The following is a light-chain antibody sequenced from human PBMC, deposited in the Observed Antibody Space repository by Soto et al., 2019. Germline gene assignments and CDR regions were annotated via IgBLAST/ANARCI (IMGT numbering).Light chain of an antibody. CDR1: QSVSSNY. CDR3: QQYGSSGT. CDR2: GAS. V-gene: IGKV3-20*01. J-gene: IGKJ1*01. Sequence: EIVLTHSPGTLSLSPCDTATLSCRASQSVSSNYLAWYQQKPGQAPRLLIYGASNRATGIPDRFSGSGSGTDFTLTISRLEPEDFAVYYCQQYGSSGTFGQGTKVDI.